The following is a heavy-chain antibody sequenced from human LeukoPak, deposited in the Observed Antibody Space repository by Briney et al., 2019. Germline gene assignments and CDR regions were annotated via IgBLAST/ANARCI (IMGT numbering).Heavy chain of an antibody. CDR3: ARAQPYYYDSSGYYFDY. D-gene: IGHD3-22*01. J-gene: IGHJ4*02. CDR2: INHSGST. CDR1: GGSFSGYY. Sequence: SETLSLTCAVYGGSFSGYYWSWIRQPPGKGLEWIGEINHSGSTNYNPSLKSRVTISVDTSKNQFSLKLSSVTAADTAVYYCARAQPYYYDSSGYYFDYWGQGTLVTVSS. V-gene: IGHV4-34*01.